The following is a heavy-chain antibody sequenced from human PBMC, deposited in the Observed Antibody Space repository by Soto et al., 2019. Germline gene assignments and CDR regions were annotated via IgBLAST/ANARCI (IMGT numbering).Heavy chain of an antibody. D-gene: IGHD6-19*01. J-gene: IGHJ5*02. V-gene: IGHV3-30*18. CDR2: ISYDGSNK. Sequence: GGSLRLSCAASGFTFSSYGMHWVRQAPGKGLEWVAVISYDGSNKYYADSVKGRFTISRDNSKNTLYLQMNSLRAEDTAVYYCAKGFGQQWLARVPWFDPWGQGTLVTVSS. CDR1: GFTFSSYG. CDR3: AKGFGQQWLARVPWFDP.